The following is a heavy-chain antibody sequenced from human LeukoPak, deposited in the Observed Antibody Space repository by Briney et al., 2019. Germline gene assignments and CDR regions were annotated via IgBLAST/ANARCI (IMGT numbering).Heavy chain of an antibody. Sequence: SETLSLTCTVSGGSISSSSYYWGWIRQPPGKGLEWIGSIYYSGSTYYNPSLKSRVTISVDTSKNQFSLKLSSVTAADTPVYYCARAAWRYYGSGSFWFDPWGQGTLVTVSS. D-gene: IGHD3-10*01. CDR1: GGSISSSSYY. V-gene: IGHV4-39*01. J-gene: IGHJ5*02. CDR3: ARAAWRYYGSGSFWFDP. CDR2: IYYSGST.